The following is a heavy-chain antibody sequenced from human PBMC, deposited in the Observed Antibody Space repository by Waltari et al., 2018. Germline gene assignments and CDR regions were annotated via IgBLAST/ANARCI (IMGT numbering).Heavy chain of an antibody. CDR1: GFTFSSYS. V-gene: IGHV3-21*01. J-gene: IGHJ6*02. CDR2: ISSSSSYI. CDR3: ARGSAVAGTGWGYYYYGMDV. Sequence: EVQLVESGGGLVKPGGSLRLSCAASGFTFSSYSMNWVRQAPGKGLEWVSSISSSSSYIYYADSVKCRFTISRDNAKNSLYLQMNSLRAEDTAVYYCARGSAVAGTGWGYYYYGMDVWGQGTTVTVSS. D-gene: IGHD6-19*01.